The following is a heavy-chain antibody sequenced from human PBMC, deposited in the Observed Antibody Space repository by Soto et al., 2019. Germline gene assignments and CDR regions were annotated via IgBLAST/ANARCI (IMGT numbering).Heavy chain of an antibody. CDR3: ARDPTYYYDSSGSTDAFDI. CDR1: GGTFSSYA. Sequence: SVKVSCKASGGTFSSYAISWVRQAPGQGLEWMGGIIPIFGTANYAQKFQGRVTMTTDTSTSTAYMELRSLRSDDTAVYYCARDPTYYYDSSGSTDAFDIWGQGTMVTVSS. CDR2: IIPIFGTA. D-gene: IGHD3-22*01. V-gene: IGHV1-69*05. J-gene: IGHJ3*02.